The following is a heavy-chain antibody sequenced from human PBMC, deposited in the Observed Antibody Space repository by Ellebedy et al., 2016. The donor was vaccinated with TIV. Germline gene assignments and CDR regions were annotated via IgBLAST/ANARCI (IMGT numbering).Heavy chain of an antibody. CDR3: ARGTSMYDMGSYYYYGMDV. V-gene: IGHV1-58*02. CDR2: IVVGSGNT. J-gene: IGHJ6*02. CDR1: GFTFTSSA. Sequence: ASVKVSCKASGFTFTSSAMQWVRQARGQRLEWIGWIVVGSGNTNYAQKFQGRVTITADESTSTAYMELSSLRSEDTAVYYCARGTSMYDMGSYYYYGMDVWGQGTTVTVSS. D-gene: IGHD3-9*01.